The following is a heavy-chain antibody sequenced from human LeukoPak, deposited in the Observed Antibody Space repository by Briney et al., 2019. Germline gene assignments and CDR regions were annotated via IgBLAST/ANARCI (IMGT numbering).Heavy chain of an antibody. V-gene: IGHV3-23*01. CDR1: GFGFSTHD. CDR2: ISGFDSGT. J-gene: IGHJ4*02. CDR3: VKGFHFDW. Sequence: GGSLRLSCVASGFGFSTHDMSWGRQTPGKGLEWVSSISGFDSGTYYTDSVRGRFTISRDTSKNTLYMQMNNLRAEDTAVYYCVKGFHFDWWGQGTLVTVSS.